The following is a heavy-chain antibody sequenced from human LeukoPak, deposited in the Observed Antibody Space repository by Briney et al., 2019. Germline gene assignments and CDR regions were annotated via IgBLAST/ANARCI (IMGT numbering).Heavy chain of an antibody. V-gene: IGHV3-23*01. CDR1: GFGFSTHD. CDR2: ISGFDSGT. J-gene: IGHJ4*02. CDR3: VKGFHFDW. Sequence: GGSLRLSCVASGFGFSTHDMSWGRQTPGKGLEWVSSISGFDSGTYYTDSVRGRFTISRDTSKNTLYMQMNNLRAEDTAVYYCVKGFHFDWWGQGTLVTVSS.